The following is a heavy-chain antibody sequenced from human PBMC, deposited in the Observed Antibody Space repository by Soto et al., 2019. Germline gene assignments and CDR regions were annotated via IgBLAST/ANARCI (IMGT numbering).Heavy chain of an antibody. CDR3: ARGLTDYYDSSGYSLGFQH. CDR1: GYTLTELS. CDR2: FDPEDGET. Sequence: ASVKVCCTVSGYTLTELSMHWVRQDPGKGLEWMGGFDPEDGETIYAQKFQGRVTMTEDTSTDTAYMELSSVTAADTAVYYCARGLTDYYDSSGYSLGFQHWGQGTLVTVSS. D-gene: IGHD3-22*01. V-gene: IGHV1-24*01. J-gene: IGHJ1*01.